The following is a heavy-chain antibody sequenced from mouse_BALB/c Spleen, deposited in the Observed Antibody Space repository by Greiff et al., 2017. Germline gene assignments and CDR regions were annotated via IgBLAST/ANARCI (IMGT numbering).Heavy chain of an antibody. CDR3: ARAGENYGYGYFDY. Sequence: EVKVVESGGGLVQPGGSRKLSCAASGFTFSDYGMAWVRQAPGKGPEWVAFISNLAYSIYYADTVTGRFTISRENAKNTLYLEMSSLRSEDTAMYYCARAGENYGYGYFDYWGQGTTLTVSS. V-gene: IGHV5-15*02. CDR1: GFTFSDYG. CDR2: ISNLAYSI. D-gene: IGHD1-2*01. J-gene: IGHJ2*01.